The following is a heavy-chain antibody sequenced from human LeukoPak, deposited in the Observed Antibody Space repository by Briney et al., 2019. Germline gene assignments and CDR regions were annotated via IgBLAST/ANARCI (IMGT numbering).Heavy chain of an antibody. CDR1: GGSFSGYY. J-gene: IGHJ5*02. V-gene: IGHV4-34*01. D-gene: IGHD6-13*01. CDR2: INHSGST. CDR3: ARGAISIAAAGRFDP. Sequence: SETLSLTCAVYGGSFSGYYWSWIRQPPGKGLEWIGEINHSGSTNYNPSLKSRVTISVDTSKNQFSLKLSSVTAADTAVYYCARGAISIAAAGRFDPWGQGTLVTVS.